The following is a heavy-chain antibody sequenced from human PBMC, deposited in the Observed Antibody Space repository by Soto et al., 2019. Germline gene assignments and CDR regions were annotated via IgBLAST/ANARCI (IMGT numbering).Heavy chain of an antibody. CDR1: GYTFTGYY. V-gene: IGHV1-2*04. CDR3: ARARLARDYYGMDV. D-gene: IGHD6-19*01. CDR2: INPNGGGT. Sequence: ASVKVSCKASGYTFTGYYMHWVRQAPGQGLEWMGWINPNGGGTNYAQKFQGWVTMTRDTSISTAYMELSRLRSDDTAVYYCARARLARDYYGMDVWGQGTTVTVSS. J-gene: IGHJ6*02.